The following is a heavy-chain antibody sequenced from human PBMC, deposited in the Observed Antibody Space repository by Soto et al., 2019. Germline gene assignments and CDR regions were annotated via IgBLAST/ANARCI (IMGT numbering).Heavy chain of an antibody. J-gene: IGHJ6*04. V-gene: IGHV3-23*01. CDR1: GFTFSSYA. Sequence: GGSLRLSCAASGFTFSSYAMSWVRQAPGKGLEWVSAISGSGGSTYYADSVKGRFTIPRDNSKNTLYLQMNSLRAEDTAVYYCAKDDNYDFWISLDGWGKGTTVTVSS. CDR2: ISGSGGST. D-gene: IGHD3-3*01. CDR3: AKDDNYDFWISLDG.